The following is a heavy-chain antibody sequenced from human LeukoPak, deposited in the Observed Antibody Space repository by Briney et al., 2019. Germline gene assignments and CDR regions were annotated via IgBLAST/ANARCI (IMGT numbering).Heavy chain of an antibody. CDR3: ARFYGSGTLDY. CDR1: GGFISSGGYS. J-gene: IGHJ4*02. CDR2: IYHSGST. V-gene: IGHV4-30-2*01. Sequence: SETLSLTCAVSGGFISSGGYSWSWIRQPPGKGLEWIGYIYHSGSTYYNPSLKSRVTISVDRSKNQFSLKLSSVTAADTAVYYCARFYGSGTLDYWGQGTLVTVSS. D-gene: IGHD3-10*01.